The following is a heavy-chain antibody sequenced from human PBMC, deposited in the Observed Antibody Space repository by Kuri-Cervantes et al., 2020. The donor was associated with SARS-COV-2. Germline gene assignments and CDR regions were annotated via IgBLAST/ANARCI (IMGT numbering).Heavy chain of an antibody. CDR2: IIPIFGTA. J-gene: IGHJ3*02. CDR1: GYTFTSYA. Sequence: SVKVSCKASGYTFTSYAISWVRQAPGQGLEWMGGIIPIFGTANYAQKFQGRVTITTDESTSTAYMELSSLRSEDTAVYYCAREGGGDPLVLGFGVVIHDAFDIWGQGTMVTVSS. D-gene: IGHD3-3*01. V-gene: IGHV1-69*05. CDR3: AREGGGDPLVLGFGVVIHDAFDI.